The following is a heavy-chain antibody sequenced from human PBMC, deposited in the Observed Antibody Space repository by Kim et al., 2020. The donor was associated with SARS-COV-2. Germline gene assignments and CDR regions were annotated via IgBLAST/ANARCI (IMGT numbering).Heavy chain of an antibody. CDR2: IYYSGST. CDR1: GGSISSGGYY. CDR3: ARALPPLPLYYYGSGTFDY. V-gene: IGHV4-31*03. Sequence: SETLSLTCTVSGGSISSGGYYWSWIRQHPGKGLEWIGYIYYSGSTYYNPSLKSRITISVDTSKNQFSLKLSSVTAADTAVYYCARALPPLPLYYYGSGTFDYWGQGTLVTVSS. J-gene: IGHJ4*02. D-gene: IGHD3-10*01.